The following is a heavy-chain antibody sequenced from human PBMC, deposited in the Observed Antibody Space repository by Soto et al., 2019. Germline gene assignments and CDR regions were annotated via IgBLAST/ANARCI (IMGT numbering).Heavy chain of an antibody. CDR3: ARRSGSIFGVVTYYYMDV. CDR1: GFTFTSYW. Sequence: GGSLRLSCAASGFTFTSYWMSWVRQAPGKGLEWVANIKQDGSEKYYVDSVKGRFTISRDNAKNSLYLQMNSLRAEDTAVYYFARRSGSIFGVVTYYYMDVWGKGTTVTVSS. V-gene: IGHV3-7*01. J-gene: IGHJ6*03. CDR2: IKQDGSEK. D-gene: IGHD3-3*01.